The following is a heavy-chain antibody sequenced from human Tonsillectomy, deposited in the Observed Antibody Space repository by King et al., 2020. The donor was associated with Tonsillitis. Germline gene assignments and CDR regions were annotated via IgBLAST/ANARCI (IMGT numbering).Heavy chain of an antibody. CDR2: IFYNGNT. V-gene: IGHV4-30-4*01. J-gene: IGHJ4*02. CDR3: ARAKIYYFNH. Sequence: VQLQESGPALVKPSQTLSLTCSVSGGSINSVDYYWSWIRQPPGKGLEWIGYIFYNGNTYYNPTLQGQATLPIDTSKNHFSLKLTSVTAADTAVYYCARAKIYYFNHWGQGTLVTVSS. D-gene: IGHD3-3*01. CDR1: GGSINSVDYY.